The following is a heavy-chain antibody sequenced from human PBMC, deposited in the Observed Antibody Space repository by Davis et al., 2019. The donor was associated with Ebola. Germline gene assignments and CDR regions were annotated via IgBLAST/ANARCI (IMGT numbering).Heavy chain of an antibody. V-gene: IGHV3-15*07. Sequence: GESLKISCAASGFTFSNAWMNWVRQAPGKGLEWVGRIKSKTDGGTTDYAAPVKGRFTISRDDSKNTLYLQMNSLKTEDTAVYYCTTDKGVVTHYYYYGMDVWGQGTTVTVSS. CDR3: TTDKGVVTHYYYYGMDV. D-gene: IGHD3-3*01. J-gene: IGHJ6*02. CDR1: GFTFSNAW. CDR2: IKSKTDGGTT.